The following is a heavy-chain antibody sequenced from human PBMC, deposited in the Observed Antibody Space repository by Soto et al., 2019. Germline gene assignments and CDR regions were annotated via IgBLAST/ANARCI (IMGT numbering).Heavy chain of an antibody. J-gene: IGHJ6*02. CDR1: GYTFTSYA. CDR3: ASGGGSIAAAGNYYYGMDV. CDR2: INAGNGNT. D-gene: IGHD6-13*01. Sequence: ASVKVSCKASGYTFTSYAMHWVRQAPGQRLEWMGWINAGNGNTKYSQKFQGRVTITRDTSASTAYMELSSLRSEDTAVYHCASGGGSIAAAGNYYYGMDVWGQGTTVTVSS. V-gene: IGHV1-3*01.